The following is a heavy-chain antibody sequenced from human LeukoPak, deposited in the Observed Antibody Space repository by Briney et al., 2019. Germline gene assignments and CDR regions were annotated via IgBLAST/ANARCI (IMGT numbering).Heavy chain of an antibody. D-gene: IGHD3-10*01. Sequence: GGSLRLSCEASGFTFSSYALSWVRQAPGKGLEWVSAISGSGGSTYYADSVKGRFTISRDNSKNTLYLQMNSLRAEDTAVYYCAKDGSGSGTIYYYYGMDVWGQGTTVTVSS. V-gene: IGHV3-23*01. J-gene: IGHJ6*02. CDR1: GFTFSSYA. CDR2: ISGSGGST. CDR3: AKDGSGSGTIYYYYGMDV.